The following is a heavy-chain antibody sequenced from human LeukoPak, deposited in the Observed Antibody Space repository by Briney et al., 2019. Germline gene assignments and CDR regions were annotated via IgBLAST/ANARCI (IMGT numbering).Heavy chain of an antibody. CDR1: GGSISSSNW. Sequence: KPSETLSLTCAVSGGSISSSNWWSWVRQPPGKGLEWIGEIYHSGSTNYNPSLKSRVTISVDTSKNQLSLKLRSVTAADTAVYYCARSDDILTGYAFDIWGQGTMVTVSS. CDR3: ARSDDILTGYAFDI. V-gene: IGHV4-4*02. J-gene: IGHJ3*02. CDR2: IYHSGST. D-gene: IGHD3-9*01.